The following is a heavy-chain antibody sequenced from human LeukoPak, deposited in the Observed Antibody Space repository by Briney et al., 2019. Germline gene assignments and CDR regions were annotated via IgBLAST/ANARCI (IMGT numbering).Heavy chain of an antibody. Sequence: ASVKVSCKASGYTFTSYAMNWVRQAPGQGLEWMGWINTNTGNPTYAQGFTGRFVFSLDTSVSTAYLQISGLKAEDTAVYYCARMDWGAYYYYYYGMDVWGQGTTVTVSS. CDR2: INTNTGNP. J-gene: IGHJ6*02. D-gene: IGHD3-10*01. V-gene: IGHV7-4-1*02. CDR3: ARMDWGAYYYYYYGMDV. CDR1: GYTFTSYA.